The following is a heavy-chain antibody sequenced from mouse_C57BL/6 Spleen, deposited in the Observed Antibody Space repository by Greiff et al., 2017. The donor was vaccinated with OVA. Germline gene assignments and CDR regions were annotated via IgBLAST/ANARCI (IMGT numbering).Heavy chain of an antibody. J-gene: IGHJ4*01. CDR3: ARDGYYGMDY. CDR2: INYDGSST. CDR1: GFTFSDYY. V-gene: IGHV5-16*01. Sequence: EVKLMESEGGLVQPGSSMKLSCTASGFTFSDYYMAWVRQVPEKGLEWVANINYDGSSTYYLDSLKSRFIISRDNAKNILYLQMSSLKSEDTATYYCARDGYYGMDYWGQGTSVTVSS.